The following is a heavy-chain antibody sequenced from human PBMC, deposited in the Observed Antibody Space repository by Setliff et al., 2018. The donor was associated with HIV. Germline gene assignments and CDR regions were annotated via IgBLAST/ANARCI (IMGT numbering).Heavy chain of an antibody. CDR1: GFTFSSYA. CDR3: AKDIRPLSSWFLFDI. Sequence: GGSLRLSCAASGFTFSSYAMSWVRQAPGKGLEWASAISGSGGSTYYADSVKGRFTISRDNSKNTLYLQMNSLRAEDTAVYYCAKDIRPLSSWFLFDIWGQGTMVTVSS. D-gene: IGHD6-13*01. CDR2: ISGSGGST. J-gene: IGHJ3*02. V-gene: IGHV3-23*01.